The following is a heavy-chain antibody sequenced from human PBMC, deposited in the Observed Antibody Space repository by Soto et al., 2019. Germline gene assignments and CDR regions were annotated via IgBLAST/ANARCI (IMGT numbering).Heavy chain of an antibody. V-gene: IGHV3-23*01. CDR2: LSTSGGAT. J-gene: IGHJ4*02. CDR3: AKNLPRNWGVDY. CDR1: GFTFNNYA. Sequence: GGSLRLSCAASGFTFNNYAMSWVRQAPGKGLEWVSALSTSGGATYYADSVKGRFTISRDNSKNTLYLQMNSLRAEDTAVYYCAKNLPRNWGVDYWGQGTLVTVSS. D-gene: IGHD7-27*01.